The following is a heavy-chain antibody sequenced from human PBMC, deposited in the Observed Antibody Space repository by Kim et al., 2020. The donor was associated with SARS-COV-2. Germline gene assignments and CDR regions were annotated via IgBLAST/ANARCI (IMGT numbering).Heavy chain of an antibody. Sequence: GGSLRLSCEGSGFDFDTFAITWVRQAPGKGLEWVSRITAHNVVMYYANSVKGRFTASRDNSKAYLQMEGLRGEDTAIYYCAKGLQSSAYWVAMDVWGQGTAVTVSS. CDR3: AKGLQSSAYWVAMDV. CDR2: ITAHNVVM. CDR1: GFDFDTFA. D-gene: IGHD3-22*01. J-gene: IGHJ6*02. V-gene: IGHV3-23*01.